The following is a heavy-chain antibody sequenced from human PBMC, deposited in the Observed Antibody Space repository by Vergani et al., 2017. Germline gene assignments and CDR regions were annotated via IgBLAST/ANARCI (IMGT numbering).Heavy chain of an antibody. D-gene: IGHD4-17*01. V-gene: IGHV1-69-2*01. J-gene: IGHJ4*02. CDR3: ARALGYGDYPSYFDY. Sequence: EVQMVQSGAEVKKPGATVKMSCKVSGYTFTDFYMHWVQQAPGKGLEWMGLVDPEDGETIYAEKFQGRVTITADTSTDTAYIELSSLRSEDTAVYYCARALGYGDYPSYFDYWGQGTLVTVSS. CDR2: VDPEDGET. CDR1: GYTFTDFY.